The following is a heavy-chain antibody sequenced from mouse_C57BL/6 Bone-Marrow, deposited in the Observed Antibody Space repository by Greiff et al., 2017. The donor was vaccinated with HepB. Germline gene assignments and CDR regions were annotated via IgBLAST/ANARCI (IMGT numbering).Heavy chain of an antibody. CDR2: IYPRDGST. CDR1: GYTFTDHT. D-gene: IGHD2-3*01. V-gene: IGHV1-78*01. CDR3: ARNRDGYYEGWYFDV. J-gene: IGHJ1*03. Sequence: QVQLQQSDAELVKPGASVKISCKVSGYTFTDHTIHWMKQRPEQGLEWIGYIYPRDGSTKYNEKFKGKATLTADKSSSTAYMQLNSLTSEDSAVYFCARNRDGYYEGWYFDVWGTGTTVTVSS.